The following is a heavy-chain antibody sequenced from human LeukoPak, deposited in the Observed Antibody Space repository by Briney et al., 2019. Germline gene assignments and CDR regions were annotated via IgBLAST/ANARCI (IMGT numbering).Heavy chain of an antibody. CDR3: ARILGYGYFDY. CDR2: IYYSGST. V-gene: IGHV4-61*05. Sequence: SETLSLTCSVSGVSISSTSYYWGWIRQPPGKGLEWIGYIYYSGSTNYNPPLKSRVTISVDTSKNQFSLKLSSVTAADTAVYYCARILGYGYFDYWGQGTLVTVSS. J-gene: IGHJ4*02. D-gene: IGHD5-18*01. CDR1: GVSISSTSYY.